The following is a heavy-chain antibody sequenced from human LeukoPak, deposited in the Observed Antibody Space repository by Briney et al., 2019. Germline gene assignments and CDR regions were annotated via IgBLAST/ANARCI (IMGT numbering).Heavy chain of an antibody. CDR1: GFTFSNYA. CDR2: ISGSGGGT. V-gene: IGHV3-23*01. Sequence: GGSLRLSCAASGFTFSNYAMTWVRQAPGKGLEWVSTISGSGGGTYYADSVKGRFTISRDNSKNTLYLQMNSLRAEDTAVYYCAKGSTTPGIFDCWVQGTLVTVSS. J-gene: IGHJ4*02. D-gene: IGHD1/OR15-1a*01. CDR3: AKGSTTPGIFDC.